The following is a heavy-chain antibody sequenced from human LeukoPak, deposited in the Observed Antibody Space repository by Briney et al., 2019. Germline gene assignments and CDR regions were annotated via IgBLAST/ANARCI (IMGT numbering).Heavy chain of an antibody. V-gene: IGHV3-53*01. Sequence: PGGSLRLSCAASGFTVSSNYMSWVRQAPGKGLEWVSVICSGGSTYYADSVKGRFTISRDNSKNTLYLQMNSLRAEDTAVYYCARGCPRSTSCYGYYFDYWGQGTLVTVSS. D-gene: IGHD2-2*01. CDR2: ICSGGST. CDR1: GFTVSSNY. J-gene: IGHJ4*02. CDR3: ARGCPRSTSCYGYYFDY.